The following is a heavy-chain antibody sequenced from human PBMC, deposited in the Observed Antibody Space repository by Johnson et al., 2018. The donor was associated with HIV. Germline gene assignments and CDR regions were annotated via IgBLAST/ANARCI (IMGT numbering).Heavy chain of an antibody. CDR2: INWNGGST. Sequence: VQLVESGGGVVQPGRSLRLSCAASGFTFSSYGMSWVRQAPGKGLEWVSGINWNGGSTGYADSMKGRFTISRDNARNSLYLQMNSLRAEDTALYYCARAGFPYSSGWYRPLDAFDMWGQGTMVTVSS. J-gene: IGHJ3*02. D-gene: IGHD6-19*01. CDR3: ARAGFPYSSGWYRPLDAFDM. CDR1: GFTFSSYG. V-gene: IGHV3-20*04.